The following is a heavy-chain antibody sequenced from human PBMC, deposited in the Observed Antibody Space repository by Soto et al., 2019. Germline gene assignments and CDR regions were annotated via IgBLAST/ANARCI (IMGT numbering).Heavy chain of an antibody. Sequence: GGSLRLSCSASGFTFSSYSMNWVRQSPGKGLEWVSYISSSSSTIYYADSVKGRFTISRDNAKNSLYLQMNSLRDEDTAVYYCARGVYSSGWYNYWGQGTLVTVS. CDR1: GFTFSSYS. CDR3: ARGVYSSGWYNY. CDR2: ISSSSSTI. D-gene: IGHD6-19*01. V-gene: IGHV3-48*02. J-gene: IGHJ4*02.